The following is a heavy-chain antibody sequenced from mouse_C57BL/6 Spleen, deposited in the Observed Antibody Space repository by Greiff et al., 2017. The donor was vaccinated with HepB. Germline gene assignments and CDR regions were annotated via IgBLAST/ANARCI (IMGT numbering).Heavy chain of an antibody. Sequence: EVQLQQSGPELVKPGASVKISCKASGYTFTDYYMNWVKQSHGKSLEWIGDINPNNGGTSYNQKFKGKATLTVDKSSSTAYMELRSLTSEDSAVYYWSRRDYGSRSLAMDYWGQGTSVTVSS. J-gene: IGHJ4*01. CDR3: SRRDYGSRSLAMDY. CDR1: GYTFTDYY. D-gene: IGHD1-1*01. CDR2: INPNNGGT. V-gene: IGHV1-26*01.